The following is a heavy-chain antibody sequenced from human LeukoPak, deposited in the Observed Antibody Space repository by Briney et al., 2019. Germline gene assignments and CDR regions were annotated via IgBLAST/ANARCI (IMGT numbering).Heavy chain of an antibody. CDR1: GFTFSNYG. D-gene: IGHD1-26*01. Sequence: GGSLRLSCAASGFTFSNYGMHWVRQAPGKGLEWVAVIWYDGTNKYYADSVKGRFTISRDNSKNTLYLQMNSLRAEDTAVYYCARGVGGSYLFDYWGQGTLVTVSS. V-gene: IGHV3-33*01. CDR3: ARGVGGSYLFDY. CDR2: IWYDGTNK. J-gene: IGHJ4*02.